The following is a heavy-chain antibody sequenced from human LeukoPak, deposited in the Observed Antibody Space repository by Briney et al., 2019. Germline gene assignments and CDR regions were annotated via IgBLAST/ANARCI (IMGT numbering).Heavy chain of an antibody. V-gene: IGHV4-38-2*02. CDR2: IYHSGST. Sequence: SETLSLTCTVSGYSISSGYYWGWIRQPPGKGLEWIGSIYHSGSTYYNPSLKSRVTISVDTSKNQFSLKLSSVTAADTAVYYCARDPVSVRGDPDYWGQGTLVTVSS. D-gene: IGHD3-10*01. CDR1: GYSISSGYY. J-gene: IGHJ4*02. CDR3: ARDPVSVRGDPDY.